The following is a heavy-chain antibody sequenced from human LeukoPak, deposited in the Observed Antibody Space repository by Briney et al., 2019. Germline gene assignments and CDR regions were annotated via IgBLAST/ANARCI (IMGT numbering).Heavy chain of an antibody. V-gene: IGHV3-11*04. CDR1: GFTFSDYY. D-gene: IGHD5-18*01. CDR3: ARDGYSYGINWFDP. CDR2: ISSSGSTI. Sequence: GGSLRLSCAASGFTFSDYYMSWIRQAPGKGLECVSYISSSGSTIYYADSVKGRFTISRDNAKNSLYLQMNSLRAEDTAVYYCARDGYSYGINWFDPWGQGTLVTVSS. J-gene: IGHJ5*02.